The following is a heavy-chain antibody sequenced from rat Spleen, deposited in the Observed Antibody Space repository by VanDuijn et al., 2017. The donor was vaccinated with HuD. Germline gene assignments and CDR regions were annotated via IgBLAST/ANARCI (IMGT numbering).Heavy chain of an antibody. CDR1: GFTXXDYY. CDR3: ARHEEQLPTPFDY. CDR2: ISYDGSST. D-gene: IGHD1-2*01. J-gene: IGHJ2*01. V-gene: IGHV5-29*01. Sequence: EVQLVESDGGLVQPGRSXKLSCAXXGFTXXDYYMXWVXXAPTKGLEWVETISYDGSSTYYRDSVKGRFTISRDNAKSTLYLQMDSLRSEDTATYYCARHEEQLPTPFDYWGQGVMVTVSS.